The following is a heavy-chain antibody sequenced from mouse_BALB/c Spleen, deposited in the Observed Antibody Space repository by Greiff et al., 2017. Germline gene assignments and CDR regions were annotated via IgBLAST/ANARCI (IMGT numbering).Heavy chain of an antibody. CDR1: GYSFTSYW. J-gene: IGHJ4*01. V-gene: IGHV1-5*01. D-gene: IGHD2-1*01. CDR2: IYPGNSDT. CDR3: TPLYGNDYAMDY. Sequence: EVKVVESGTVLARPGASVKMSCKASGYSFTSYWMHWVKQRPGQGLEWIGAIYPGNSDTSYNQKFKGKAKLTAVTSASTAYMELSSLTNEDSAVYYCTPLYGNDYAMDYWGQGTSVTVSS.